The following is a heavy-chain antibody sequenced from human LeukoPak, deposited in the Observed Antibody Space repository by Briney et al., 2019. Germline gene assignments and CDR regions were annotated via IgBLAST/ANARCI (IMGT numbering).Heavy chain of an antibody. CDR3: ARSFRGYSQGYYYYAMDV. Sequence: SESLSLTCTVSGGSISSYFWSWIRHPPEKVLEWIGLMYHSGSTNYNPSLKSRVIMSQDTSTNQFSLQVNSVTAADSAVYYCARSFRGYSQGYYYYAMDVWGQGTTVTVFS. CDR1: GGSISSYF. D-gene: IGHD5-18*01. CDR2: MYHSGST. J-gene: IGHJ6*02. V-gene: IGHV4-59*01.